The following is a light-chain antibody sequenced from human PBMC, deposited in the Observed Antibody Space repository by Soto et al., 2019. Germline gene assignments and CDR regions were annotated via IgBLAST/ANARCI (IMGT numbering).Light chain of an antibody. V-gene: IGKV3-15*01. CDR2: GAS. J-gene: IGKJ2*01. CDR1: QSVSSN. Sequence: EIVMTQSPATLSVSPGERATLSCRASQSVSSNLAWYQQKPGQAPRLLIYGASTRSTGIPATLSVSGSLTEFTLTISSLQSEDFAVYYCQQYNNWPPYTFGQGPKLEIK. CDR3: QQYNNWPPYT.